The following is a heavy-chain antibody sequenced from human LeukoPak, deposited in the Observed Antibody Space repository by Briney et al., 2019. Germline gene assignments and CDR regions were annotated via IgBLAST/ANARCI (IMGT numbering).Heavy chain of an antibody. J-gene: IGHJ4*02. CDR3: ARLGYDSSGYYVFVDY. D-gene: IGHD3-22*01. Sequence: PSETLSLTCTVSGGSISSSSYYWGWIRQPPGKGLEWIGSIYYSGSTYYNPSLKSRVTISVDRSKNQFSLKLSSVTAADTAVYYCARLGYDSSGYYVFVDYWGQGTLVTVSS. CDR1: GGSISSSSYY. CDR2: IYYSGST. V-gene: IGHV4-39*07.